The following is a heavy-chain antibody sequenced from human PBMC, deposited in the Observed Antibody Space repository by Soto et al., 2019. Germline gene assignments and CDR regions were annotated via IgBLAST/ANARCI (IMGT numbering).Heavy chain of an antibody. D-gene: IGHD2-15*01. Sequence: GGSLRLSCAASGFTFSNAWMSWVRQAPGKGLEWVGRIRSKTDGGTTDYAAPVKGRFTISRDDSKNTLYLQMNSLKTEDTAVYYCATTSYCSGASCFAADYYYYAIDVWGQRTTLNIS. J-gene: IGHJ6*02. CDR2: IRSKTDGGTT. V-gene: IGHV3-15*01. CDR3: ATTSYCSGASCFAADYYYYAIDV. CDR1: GFTFSNAW.